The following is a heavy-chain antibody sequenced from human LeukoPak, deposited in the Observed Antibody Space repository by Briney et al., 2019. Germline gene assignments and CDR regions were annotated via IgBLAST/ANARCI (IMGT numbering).Heavy chain of an antibody. D-gene: IGHD3-22*01. CDR1: GYTFTSYD. CDR2: MNRNSGNT. CDR3: ARPYDTSGRSPNDAFDI. Sequence: ASVKVSCKAFGYTFTSYDINWVRQATGQGLEWMGWMNRNSGNTGYAQNFQGRVTMTRNTSISTAYMELSGLRSEDTAVYYCARPYDTSGRSPNDAFDIWGQGTMVMVSS. V-gene: IGHV1-8*01. J-gene: IGHJ3*02.